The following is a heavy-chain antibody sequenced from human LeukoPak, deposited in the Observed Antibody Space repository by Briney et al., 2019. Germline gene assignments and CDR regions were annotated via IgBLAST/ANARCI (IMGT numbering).Heavy chain of an antibody. Sequence: SSETLSLTCTVSGGSISSYYWSWIRQPPGKGLEWIGYIYYSGSTNYNPSLKSRVTISVDTSKNQFSLKLSSVTAADTAVYYCARGSSSSSFFFDYWGQGTLVTVSS. V-gene: IGHV4-59*01. CDR2: IYYSGST. CDR1: GGSISSYY. CDR3: ARGSSSSSFFFDY. D-gene: IGHD6-6*01. J-gene: IGHJ4*02.